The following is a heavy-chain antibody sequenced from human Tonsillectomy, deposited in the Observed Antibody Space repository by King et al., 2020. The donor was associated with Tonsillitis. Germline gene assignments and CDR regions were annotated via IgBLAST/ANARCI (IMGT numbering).Heavy chain of an antibody. CDR2: ISSDGTNK. Sequence: VQLVESGGGVVQPGRSLRLSCAASGFTFRNYAMHWVRQAPGKGLEWVAIISSDGTNKFYPDSVKGRFTISRDSSKNTLYLQVNSLRAEDTAVYYCARDRGSWVLDIDYWGQGTLVTVPS. D-gene: IGHD1-26*01. CDR3: ARDRGSWVLDIDY. J-gene: IGHJ4*02. CDR1: GFTFRNYA. V-gene: IGHV3-30*04.